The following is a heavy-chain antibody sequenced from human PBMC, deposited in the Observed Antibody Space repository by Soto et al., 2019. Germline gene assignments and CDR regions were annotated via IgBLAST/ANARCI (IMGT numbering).Heavy chain of an antibody. CDR2: IMPVFRTP. J-gene: IGHJ6*02. CDR3: ARDYDWPQLGGNYYCVLDV. D-gene: IGHD3-9*01. Sequence: QVQLEQSGAEVKKPGSSVKVSCKASGGTFRTAAISWVRQAPGQGLEWMGGIMPVFRTPDYAQKFQGRVTITADESTNTAYMELSGLRSDDTAVSYCARDYDWPQLGGNYYCVLDVWGQGTMITVSS. V-gene: IGHV1-69*12. CDR1: GGTFRTAA.